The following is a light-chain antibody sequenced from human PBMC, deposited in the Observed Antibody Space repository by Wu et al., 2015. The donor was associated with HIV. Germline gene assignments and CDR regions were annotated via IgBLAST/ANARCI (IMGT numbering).Light chain of an antibody. CDR3: QQYGSSPYT. J-gene: IGKJ2*01. CDR2: GAS. CDR1: QSVSDSY. V-gene: IGKV3-20*01. Sequence: EIVLTQSPGTLSLSPGERATLSCRASQSVSDSYLAWYQQNPGQAPSLLIYGASSRATGIPDRFSGSGSGTDFTLTISRLEPEDFAVYYCQQYGSSPYTFGQGTKLEI.